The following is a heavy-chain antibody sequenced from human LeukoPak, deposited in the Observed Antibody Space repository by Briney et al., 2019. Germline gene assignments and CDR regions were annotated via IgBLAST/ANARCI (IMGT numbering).Heavy chain of an antibody. CDR1: GFTVSSYW. CDR2: IKQDGSDN. CDR3: ARDPYSNYEFVY. V-gene: IGHV3-7*01. Sequence: GGSLRLSCAAYGFTVSSYWMSSVRQARGKGLEWVANIKQDGSDNYYVDSVKGRFTSSRDNAKNSLYLQLNICRAKDTAVYYCARDPYSNYEFVYSGEGTLVTVSS. J-gene: IGHJ4*02. D-gene: IGHD4-11*01.